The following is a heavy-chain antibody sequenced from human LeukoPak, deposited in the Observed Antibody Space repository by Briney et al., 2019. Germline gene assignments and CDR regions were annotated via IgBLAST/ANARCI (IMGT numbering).Heavy chain of an antibody. CDR2: ISYEGGTQ. V-gene: IGHV3-30*04. CDR3: AKEGTPQVSTWYDL. Sequence: AGGSLRLSCAASGFTFSGSPMHWVRQAPGKGLEWVAVISYEGGTQHYADSVKGRFIISRDNPRNTLYLQMNILRTEDTAVYYCAKEGTPQVSTWYDLWGQGTQVIVSS. D-gene: IGHD3-10*01. CDR1: GFTFSGSP. J-gene: IGHJ5*02.